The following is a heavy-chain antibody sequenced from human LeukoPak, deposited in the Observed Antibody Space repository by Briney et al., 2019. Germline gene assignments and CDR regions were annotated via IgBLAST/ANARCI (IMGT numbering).Heavy chain of an antibody. D-gene: IGHD2-2*01. CDR1: GFTFSSYA. Sequence: GGSLRLSCAASGFTFSSYAMSWVRQAPGKGLEWVSAISGSGGSTYYADSVKGRFTISRDNSKNTLYLQMNSLRAEDTAVYYCAKDEGDIVVVPAVSGMDVWGQGTTVTVPS. J-gene: IGHJ6*02. CDR2: ISGSGGST. V-gene: IGHV3-23*01. CDR3: AKDEGDIVVVPAVSGMDV.